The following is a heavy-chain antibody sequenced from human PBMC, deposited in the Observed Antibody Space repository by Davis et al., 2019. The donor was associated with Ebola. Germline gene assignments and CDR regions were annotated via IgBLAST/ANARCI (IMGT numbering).Heavy chain of an antibody. Sequence: GESLKISCAASGFTFSSYGMHWVRQAPGKGLEWVAVISYDGSNKYYADSVKGRFTISRDNSKNTLYLQMNSLRVEDTAVYYCATRGSSREFDYWGQGTLVSVS. J-gene: IGHJ4*02. CDR1: GFTFSSYG. CDR3: ATRGSSREFDY. D-gene: IGHD6-13*01. V-gene: IGHV3-30*03. CDR2: ISYDGSNK.